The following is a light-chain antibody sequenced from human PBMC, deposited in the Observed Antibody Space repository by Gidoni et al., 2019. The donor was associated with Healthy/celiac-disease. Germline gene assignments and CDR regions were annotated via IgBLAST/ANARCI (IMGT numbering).Light chain of an antibody. J-gene: IGKJ2*01. V-gene: IGKV2-30*01. CDR2: KVS. Sequence: DVVMTQSPLSRRVTLGQPASISCRSSQSLVSSDENTYLNWFQQRPGQSPRRLISKVSDRDSGVPDRFSGSGSGTDFTLTISRVEAEDVGVYYCMQGTHWPYTFGQGTKLEI. CDR1: QSLVSSDENTY. CDR3: MQGTHWPYT.